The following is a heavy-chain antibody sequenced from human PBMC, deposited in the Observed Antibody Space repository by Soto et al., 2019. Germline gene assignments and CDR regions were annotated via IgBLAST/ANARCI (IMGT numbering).Heavy chain of an antibody. CDR2: LGAADDP. D-gene: IGHD1-1*01. J-gene: IGHJ4*02. V-gene: IGHV3-13*05. CDR1: GFTFSAYD. Sequence: EVQLVESGGGVVQPGGSLRLSCAASGFTFSAYDMHWVRQVPGKGLEWVSALGAADDPYYLRSVKGRFTISRDNSKNTLFLQMNSPRPEDTAVYYCAKDKGVFNWATSYFDYWGQGALVTVSS. CDR3: AKDKGVFNWATSYFDY.